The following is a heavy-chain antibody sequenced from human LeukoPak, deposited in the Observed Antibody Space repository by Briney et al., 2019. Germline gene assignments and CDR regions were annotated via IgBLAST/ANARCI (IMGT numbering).Heavy chain of an antibody. J-gene: IGHJ4*02. D-gene: IGHD3-22*01. CDR2: IYYSGST. CDR3: AGTYDSSGYFKWGIDY. CDR1: GGSISSSNW. Sequence: SGTLSLTCAVSGGSISSSNWWSWVRQPPGKGLEWIGYIYYSGSTNYNPSLKSRVTISIDTSKNQFSLKLSSVTAADTAVYYCAGTYDSSGYFKWGIDYWGQGTLVTVSS. V-gene: IGHV4-4*02.